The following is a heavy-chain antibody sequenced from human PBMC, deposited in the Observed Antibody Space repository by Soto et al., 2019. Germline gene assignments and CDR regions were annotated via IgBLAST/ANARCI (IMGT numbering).Heavy chain of an antibody. V-gene: IGHV1-69*01. CDR2: IIPIFGTA. Sequence: QVQLVQSGAEVKKPGSSVKVSCKASGGTFSSYAISWVRQAPGQGLEWMGGIIPIFGTANYAQRFQGRVTITAAESTSTSYKERSSLGSEDTAGYYGARDPVVDAKPYYYGIDFWVQGTTVTVSS. J-gene: IGHJ6*02. CDR3: ARDPVVDAKPYYYGIDF. CDR1: GGTFSSYA. D-gene: IGHD2-15*01.